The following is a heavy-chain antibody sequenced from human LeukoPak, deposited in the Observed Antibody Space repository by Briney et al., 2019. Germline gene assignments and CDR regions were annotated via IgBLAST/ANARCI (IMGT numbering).Heavy chain of an antibody. V-gene: IGHV3-21*01. J-gene: IGHJ4*02. CDR2: ISSSSTYI. Sequence: PGGSLRLSCAASGFTFSTYSMNWVRQAPGKGLEWVSSISSSSTYIHYADSVKGRFTISRDNAKDSLYLQMSSLRVEDTAVYYCASRYCSGGDCYLSFDHWGQGTLVTVSS. CDR3: ASRYCSGGDCYLSFDH. CDR1: GFTFSTYS. D-gene: IGHD2-15*01.